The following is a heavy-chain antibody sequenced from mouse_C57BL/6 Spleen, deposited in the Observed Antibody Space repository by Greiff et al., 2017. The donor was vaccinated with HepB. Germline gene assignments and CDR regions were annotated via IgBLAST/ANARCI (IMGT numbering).Heavy chain of an antibody. Sequence: VQLKESGGGLVKPGGSLKLSCAASGFTFSDYGMHWVRQAPEKGLEWVAYISSGSSTIYYADTVKGRFTISRDNAKNTLFLQMTSLRSEDTAMYYCARRMDSSGYDYWGQGTTLTVSS. CDR2: ISSGSSTI. V-gene: IGHV5-17*01. CDR1: GFTFSDYG. D-gene: IGHD3-2*02. CDR3: ARRMDSSGYDY. J-gene: IGHJ2*01.